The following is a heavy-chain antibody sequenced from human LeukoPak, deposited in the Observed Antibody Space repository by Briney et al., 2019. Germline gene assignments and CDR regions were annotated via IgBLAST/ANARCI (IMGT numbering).Heavy chain of an antibody. D-gene: IGHD3-22*01. CDR3: ARDYDSSGYYYANY. J-gene: IGHJ4*02. CDR1: GYTFTCYY. CDR2: IDPNSGGT. Sequence: GASXKVSCKASGYTFTCYYMHWVRQAPGQGVEWRGRIDPNSGGTSYAQKFQGRVTITRDTEIRADYMELSSLRSDDTAVYYCARDYDSSGYYYANYWGQGTLVTVSS. V-gene: IGHV1-2*06.